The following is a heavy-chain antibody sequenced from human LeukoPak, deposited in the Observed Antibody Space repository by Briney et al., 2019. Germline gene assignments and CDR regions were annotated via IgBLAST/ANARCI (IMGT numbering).Heavy chain of an antibody. V-gene: IGHV1-69*13. D-gene: IGHD6-19*01. Sequence: SVKVSCKASGGTFSSYAISWVRQAPGQGLEWMGGIIPIFGTANHAQKFQGRVTITADGSTSTAYMELSSLRSEDTAVYYCASSLDSSGWFAPYYYYYGMDVWGKGTTVTVSS. CDR1: GGTFSSYA. J-gene: IGHJ6*04. CDR3: ASSLDSSGWFAPYYYYYGMDV. CDR2: IIPIFGTA.